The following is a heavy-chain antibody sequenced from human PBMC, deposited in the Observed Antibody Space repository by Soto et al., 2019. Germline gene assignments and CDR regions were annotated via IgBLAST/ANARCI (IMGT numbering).Heavy chain of an antibody. CDR3: AKDPAGKSYFSSTSCYEGY. D-gene: IGHD2-2*01. V-gene: IGHV3-53*01. Sequence: GGSLRLSCAASGVSVSSNYMTWVGQGPGKGLEWVAVIDSGGSTSYADSVKGRFTISRDNSKNTLYLQMNSLRAEDTAVYYCAKDPAGKSYFSSTSCYEGYWGQGTLVTVS. J-gene: IGHJ4*02. CDR2: IDSGGST. CDR1: GVSVSSNY.